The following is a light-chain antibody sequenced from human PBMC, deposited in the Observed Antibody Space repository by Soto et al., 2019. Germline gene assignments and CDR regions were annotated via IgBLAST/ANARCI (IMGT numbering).Light chain of an antibody. J-gene: IGLJ1*01. CDR2: EVT. CDR3: SSYTTSSTRV. V-gene: IGLV2-14*01. Sequence: QSVLTQPASVSGSPGQSIAISCTGSSSDVGIYNYVPWYQQHPGKVPKLIIYEVTSRPSGVSNRFSGSKSGNTASLTISGLQAEDEADYYCSSYTTSSTRVFGTGTKVTVL. CDR1: SSDVGIYNY.